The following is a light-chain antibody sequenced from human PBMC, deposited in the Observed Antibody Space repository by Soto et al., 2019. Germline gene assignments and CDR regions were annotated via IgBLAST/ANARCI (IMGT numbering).Light chain of an antibody. V-gene: IGKV3-20*01. Sequence: EFVLTQSPATLSFFPGEKATLSSRASQSVRSNYLAWYQQKPGQAPRFLIYDASSRATGIPDRFSGSGSGTDFTLTISRLEPEDFAVYYCQQYGSSPLTFGGGTKVDIK. CDR3: QQYGSSPLT. CDR2: DAS. CDR1: QSVRSNY. J-gene: IGKJ4*01.